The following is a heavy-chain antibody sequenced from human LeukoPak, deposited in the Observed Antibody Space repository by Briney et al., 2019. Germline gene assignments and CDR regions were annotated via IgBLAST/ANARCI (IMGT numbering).Heavy chain of an antibody. D-gene: IGHD4-17*01. CDR2: ISSGGTSI. CDR3: ARDGSYGAYAYFQL. CDR1: GFTFSSYQ. J-gene: IGHJ1*01. V-gene: IGHV3-48*03. Sequence: GGSLRLSCAASGFTFSSYQMNWVRQAPGKGLEWVSYISSGGTSISYADSVKGRFTISRDNAKNSLSLRMNSLRAEDTAVYYCARDGSYGAYAYFQLWGRGTLVTVSS.